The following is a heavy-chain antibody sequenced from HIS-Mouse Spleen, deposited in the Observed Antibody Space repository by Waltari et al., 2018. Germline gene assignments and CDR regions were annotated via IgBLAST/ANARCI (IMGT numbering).Heavy chain of an antibody. CDR3: AQVTGDDAFDI. CDR2: IYWDDDK. D-gene: IGHD7-27*01. Sequence: QITLKESGPTLVKPTQTLTLTCTFSGFSLSTSGVGVGWIRQPPGKALEWLALIYWDDDKRYSPYLKSRLTITKDTSKNQVVLTMTNMDPVDTATYYCAQVTGDDAFDIWGQGTMVTVSS. J-gene: IGHJ3*02. CDR1: GFSLSTSGVG. V-gene: IGHV2-5*02.